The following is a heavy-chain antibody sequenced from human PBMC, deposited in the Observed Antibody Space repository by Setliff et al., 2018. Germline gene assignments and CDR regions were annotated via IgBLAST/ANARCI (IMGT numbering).Heavy chain of an antibody. Sequence: GRSLRLSCAASGFSVSTFSMHWVRQTPVKGLEWVATISDDGTNDFYADSVKGRFTVFRDSSKNTLYLQMNSLRAEDTAVYFCASIDWGENFYNMDVWGKGTTVTVSS. V-gene: IGHV3-30*03. CDR2: ISDDGTND. CDR1: GFSVSTFS. D-gene: IGHD7-27*01. J-gene: IGHJ6*03. CDR3: ASIDWGENFYNMDV.